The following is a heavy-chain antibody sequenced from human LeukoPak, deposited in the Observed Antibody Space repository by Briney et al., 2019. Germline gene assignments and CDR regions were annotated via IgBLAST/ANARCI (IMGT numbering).Heavy chain of an antibody. J-gene: IGHJ4*02. D-gene: IGHD3-22*01. CDR2: INPNSGGT. V-gene: IGHV1-2*02. Sequence: ASVKVSCKASGYTFTGYYMHWVRQAPGQGLEWMGWINPNSGGTNYAQKFQGRVTMTRDTSISTAYMELGRLRSDDTAEYYCARSYDSSGYFDYWGQGTLVTVSS. CDR3: ARSYDSSGYFDY. CDR1: GYTFTGYY.